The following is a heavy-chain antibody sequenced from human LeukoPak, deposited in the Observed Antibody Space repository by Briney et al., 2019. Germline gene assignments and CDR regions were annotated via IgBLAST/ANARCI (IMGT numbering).Heavy chain of an antibody. D-gene: IGHD1-26*01. CDR3: AKDAGFELVTRWFDP. V-gene: IGHV3-7*03. Sequence: PGGTLRLSCAASGFTFSSYWMSWVRQAPGKGLEWVANIKQDGSEKYYVDSVKGRFTISRDNAKNSLYLQMNSLRAEDTAVYYCAKDAGFELVTRWFDPWGQGTLVTVSS. J-gene: IGHJ5*02. CDR2: IKQDGSEK. CDR1: GFTFSSYW.